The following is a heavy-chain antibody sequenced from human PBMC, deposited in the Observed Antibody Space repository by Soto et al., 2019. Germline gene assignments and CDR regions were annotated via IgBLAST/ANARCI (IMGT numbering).Heavy chain of an antibody. Sequence: SETLSLTCTVSGGSISSGGYYWSWIRQHPGKGLEWIGYIYYSGSTYYNPSLKSRVTISVDTSKNQFSLKLSSVTAADTAVYYCARSLYLRWGAPLNYYGMDVWGQWTTVTVSS. D-gene: IGHD1-26*01. V-gene: IGHV4-31*03. J-gene: IGHJ6*02. CDR2: IYYSGST. CDR3: ARSLYLRWGAPLNYYGMDV. CDR1: GGSISSGGYY.